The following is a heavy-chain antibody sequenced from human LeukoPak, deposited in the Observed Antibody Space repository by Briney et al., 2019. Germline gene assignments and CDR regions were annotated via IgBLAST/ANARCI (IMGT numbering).Heavy chain of an antibody. Sequence: SQTLSLTCTVSGGSISSYYWSWIRQPPGKGLEWIGHIYYSGSTHYNPSLKSRVTISVDTSKNQFSLKLSSVTAADTAVYYCARHVGNSGSGSYLTYFDYWGQGTLVTVSS. CDR1: GGSISSYY. J-gene: IGHJ4*02. D-gene: IGHD3-10*01. CDR3: ARHVGNSGSGSYLTYFDY. CDR2: IYYSGST. V-gene: IGHV4-59*08.